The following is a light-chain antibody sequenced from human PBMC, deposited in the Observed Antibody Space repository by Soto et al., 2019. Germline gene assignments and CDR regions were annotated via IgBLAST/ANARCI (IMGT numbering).Light chain of an antibody. J-gene: IGKJ1*01. CDR3: QRYNSYWT. CDR2: DAS. Sequence: DIRMTQSPSTLSAFVGDRVTITCRASQSISLSLDWYQQKPGKAPDLLISDASNLERGVPSRFSGSRSGTEFTLTISSLQPDDFATYYCQRYNSYWTFGPGTKVDIK. V-gene: IGKV1-5*01. CDR1: QSISLS.